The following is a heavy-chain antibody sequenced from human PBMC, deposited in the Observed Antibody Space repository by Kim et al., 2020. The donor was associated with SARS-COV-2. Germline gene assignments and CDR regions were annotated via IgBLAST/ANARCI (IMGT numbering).Heavy chain of an antibody. CDR1: GFTFSSDW. Sequence: GGSLRLSCAASGFTFSSDWMHWVRQAPGKGLEWVANIKEDGSKKFYAGSVKGRFTISRDNAKNSLYLQMNSLRAEDTAVYYCGRSMDVWGQGTTVTVSS. CDR3: GRSMDV. CDR2: IKEDGSKK. V-gene: IGHV3-7*01. J-gene: IGHJ6*02.